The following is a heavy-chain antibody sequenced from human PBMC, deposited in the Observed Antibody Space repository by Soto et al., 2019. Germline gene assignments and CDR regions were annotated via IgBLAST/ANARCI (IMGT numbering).Heavy chain of an antibody. CDR1: GYTFTSYY. CDR2: INPSGGST. Sequence: ASVKVSCKASGYTFTSYYMHWVRQAPGQGLEWMGIINPSGGSTSYAQKFQGRVTMTRDTSTSTVYMELSSLRSEDTAVYYCARGVLRYFDWLEGSWFDPWGQGPLVTVS. D-gene: IGHD3-9*01. J-gene: IGHJ5*02. V-gene: IGHV1-46*01. CDR3: ARGVLRYFDWLEGSWFDP.